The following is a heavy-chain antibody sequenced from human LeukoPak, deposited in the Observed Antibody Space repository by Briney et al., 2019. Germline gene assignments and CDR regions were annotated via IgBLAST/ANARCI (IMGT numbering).Heavy chain of an antibody. V-gene: IGHV3-30*02. CDR2: IRYDGSNK. CDR1: GFTFSSYG. Sequence: GGSLRLSCAASGFTFSSYGMHWVRQAPGKGLEWVAFIRYDGSNKYYADSVKGRFTISRDNSKNTLYLQMNSLRAEDTAVYYCAKDDFYCGGDCHSGYWGQGTLVTVSS. D-gene: IGHD2-21*01. CDR3: AKDDFYCGGDCHSGY. J-gene: IGHJ4*02.